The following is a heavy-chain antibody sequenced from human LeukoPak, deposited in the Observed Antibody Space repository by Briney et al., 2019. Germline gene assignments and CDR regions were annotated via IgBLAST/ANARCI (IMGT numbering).Heavy chain of an antibody. J-gene: IGHJ4*02. V-gene: IGHV1-46*02. CDR1: GYNLNTYH. D-gene: IGHD3-16*01. CDR3: ATEYVRTHYFDW. Sequence: GASVRVSCKASGYNLNTYHMHWVRQAPGQGFEWMGIITSTGTTTICAQKFQGRVTMTRDTSTSTVYMDLSSLRSDDTAVYYCATEYVRTHYFDWWGQGTLVTVSS. CDR2: ITSTGTTT.